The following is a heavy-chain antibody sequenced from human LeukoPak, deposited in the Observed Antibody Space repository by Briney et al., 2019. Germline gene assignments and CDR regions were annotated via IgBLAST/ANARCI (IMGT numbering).Heavy chain of an antibody. D-gene: IGHD6-13*01. CDR3: AGAAAGTGAFDY. CDR1: GGSFSGYY. Sequence: SETLSLTCAVYGGSFSGYYWSWIRQPPGKGLEWIGYIYYSGSTNYNPSLKSRVTISVDTSKNQFSLKLSSVTAADTAVYYCAGAAAGTGAFDYWGQGTLVTVSS. CDR2: IYYSGST. J-gene: IGHJ4*02. V-gene: IGHV4-59*01.